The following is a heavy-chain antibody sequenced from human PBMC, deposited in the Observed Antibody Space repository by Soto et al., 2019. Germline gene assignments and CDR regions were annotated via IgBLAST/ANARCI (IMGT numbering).Heavy chain of an antibody. CDR2: IIPIFGTA. V-gene: IGHV1-69*13. CDR1: GGTFSSYA. J-gene: IGHJ3*02. D-gene: IGHD3-22*01. CDR3: ASYFSLTYYSDSSGSQNALDI. Sequence: SVKVSCKASGGTFSSYAISWVRQAPGQGLEWMGGIIPIFGTANYAQKFQGRVTITADESTSTAYMELSSLRSEDTAVYYCASYFSLTYYSDSSGSQNALDIWGQGTMVTVSS.